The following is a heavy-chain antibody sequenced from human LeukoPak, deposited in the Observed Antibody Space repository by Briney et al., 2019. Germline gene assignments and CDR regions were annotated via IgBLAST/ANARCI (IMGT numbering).Heavy chain of an antibody. Sequence: GGSLRLSCEASGFIFSSAWMTWVRQAPGKGLEWVGHIKNKINGGTTDYDALVKGRFIISRDDSKKTLYLQMNRLRTDDTAVYYCARGLCTSTSCYQGPFDFWGQGMLVTVSS. D-gene: IGHD2-2*01. J-gene: IGHJ4*02. CDR1: GFIFSSAW. CDR2: IKNKINGGTT. V-gene: IGHV3-15*01. CDR3: ARGLCTSTSCYQGPFDF.